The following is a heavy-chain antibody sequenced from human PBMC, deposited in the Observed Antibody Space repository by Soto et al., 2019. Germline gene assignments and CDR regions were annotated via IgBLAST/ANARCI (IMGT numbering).Heavy chain of an antibody. D-gene: IGHD1-26*01. V-gene: IGHV3-64*01. J-gene: IGHJ4*02. CDR3: VRVGSGYDF. CDR2: INGNGDST. Sequence: EVQLVESGGGLVQPGGSLRLSCAASGFTFSGYSMYWVRQAPGKGLEYVSAINGNGDSTYYANSVKGRFTISRDNSKNTLYLQMRSLRADDMAVYFCVRVGSGYDFWGQGTLVTVSS. CDR1: GFTFSGYS.